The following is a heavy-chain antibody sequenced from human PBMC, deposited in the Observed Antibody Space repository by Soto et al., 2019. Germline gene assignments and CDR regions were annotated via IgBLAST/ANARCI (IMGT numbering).Heavy chain of an antibody. Sequence: LSLTCAVSGGSISSSNWWSWVRQAPGKGLEWVAVITHDGSQKYYADYVKGRFTISRDNAKNSLYLQMNSLRAEDTAVYYCARHPERIAEIGWFDPWGQGTLVTVSS. CDR3: ARHPERIAEIGWFDP. D-gene: IGHD6-13*01. CDR2: ITHDGSQK. CDR1: GGSISSSNW. J-gene: IGHJ5*02. V-gene: IGHV3-30*03.